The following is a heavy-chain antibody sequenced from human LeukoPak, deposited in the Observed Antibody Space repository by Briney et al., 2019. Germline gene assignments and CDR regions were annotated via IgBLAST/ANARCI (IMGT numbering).Heavy chain of an antibody. CDR1: GYSFTNYW. CDR2: IYPGGSDT. V-gene: IGHV5-51*01. CDR3: ARHLGWCNNTSGCDDESDAFDI. J-gene: IGHJ3*02. D-gene: IGHD2-2*01. Sequence: GESLKISCKDSGYSFTNYWIGWVRQMPGKGLEWMGIIYPGGSDTRYSPSFQGQVTISVDKSISTAFLQWSSLKASDTAVYYCARHLGWCNNTSGCDDESDAFDIWGQGTMVTVSS.